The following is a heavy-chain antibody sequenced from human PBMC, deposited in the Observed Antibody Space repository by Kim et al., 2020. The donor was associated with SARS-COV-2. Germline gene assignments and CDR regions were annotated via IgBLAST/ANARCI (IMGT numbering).Heavy chain of an antibody. Sequence: SQTLSLTCTVSGGSISSSSYYWGWIRQPPGKGLEWIGSIYYSGSTYYNPSLKSRVTISVDTSKNQFSLKLSSVTAADTAVYYCARRRLRGRDYYGSGSIDYWGQGTLVTVSS. CDR1: GGSISSSSYY. CDR3: ARRRLRGRDYYGSGSIDY. J-gene: IGHJ4*02. V-gene: IGHV4-39*01. D-gene: IGHD3-10*01. CDR2: IYYSGST.